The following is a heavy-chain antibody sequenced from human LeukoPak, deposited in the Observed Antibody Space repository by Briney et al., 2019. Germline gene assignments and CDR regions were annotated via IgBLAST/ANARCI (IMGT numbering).Heavy chain of an antibody. Sequence: GGSLRLSCAASGFIFSNYWMTWVRQAPGKGLEWVANIKQDGSEKNHVDSVKGRFTISRDNAKKSLYLLMDSLRAEDTAVYYCAGPPQAGPFDYWGQGTLVTVSS. V-gene: IGHV3-7*01. CDR2: IKQDGSEK. D-gene: IGHD6-19*01. CDR1: GFIFSNYW. CDR3: AGPPQAGPFDY. J-gene: IGHJ4*02.